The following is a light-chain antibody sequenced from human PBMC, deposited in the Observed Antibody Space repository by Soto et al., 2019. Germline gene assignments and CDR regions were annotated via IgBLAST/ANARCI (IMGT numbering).Light chain of an antibody. CDR1: SSNIGSNY. CDR2: RNN. CDR3: AAGDDSRSGPNDV. Sequence: QSVLTQPPSASGTPGQRVTISCSGSSSNIGSNYVYWYQQLPGTAPKLLIYRNNQRPSGVPNRFSGSKSGTSASLAISVLRSEDEADYDCAAGDDSRSGPNDVFGTGTKVTVL. V-gene: IGLV1-47*01. J-gene: IGLJ1*01.